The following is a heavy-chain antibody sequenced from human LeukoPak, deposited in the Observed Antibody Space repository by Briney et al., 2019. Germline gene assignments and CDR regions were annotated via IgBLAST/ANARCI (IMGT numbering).Heavy chain of an antibody. D-gene: IGHD1-26*01. CDR2: ISWNSGSI. Sequence: PGGSLRLSCAASGFTFDDYAMHWVRQAPGKGLEWVSGISWNSGSIGYADSVKGRFTISRGNAKNSLYLQMNSLRAEDTALYYCAKDIWEGISAGHAFDIWGQGTMVTVSS. J-gene: IGHJ3*02. CDR1: GFTFDDYA. CDR3: AKDIWEGISAGHAFDI. V-gene: IGHV3-9*01.